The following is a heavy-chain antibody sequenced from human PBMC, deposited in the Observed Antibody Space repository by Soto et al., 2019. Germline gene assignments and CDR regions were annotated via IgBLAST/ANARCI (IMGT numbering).Heavy chain of an antibody. J-gene: IGHJ4*02. Sequence: PGGSLRLSCAASGFSFSSYAMSWVRQAPGKGLEWVSAFSSSAGSTYYADSVKGRFTTSRDTSKSTLSLQMNSLRADDTAVYYCAKGRESSTSAQYSFDYWGQGTLVTVS. CDR1: GFSFSSYA. D-gene: IGHD2-2*01. CDR2: FSSSAGST. V-gene: IGHV3-23*01. CDR3: AKGRESSTSAQYSFDY.